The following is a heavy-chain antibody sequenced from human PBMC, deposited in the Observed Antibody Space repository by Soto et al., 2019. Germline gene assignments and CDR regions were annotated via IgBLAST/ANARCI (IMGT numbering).Heavy chain of an antibody. D-gene: IGHD6-19*01. CDR2: IYHSGFT. CDR1: GDSISSGGYS. J-gene: IGHJ4*02. V-gene: IGHV4-30-2*01. CDR3: ARDMRDGWIFDY. Sequence: QLQLQESASGLVKPSQTLSLTCGVSGDSISSGGYSWNWIRQPPGKGLEWIGYIYHSGFTLYNPSLTSRVTMSVDKSKNQFSLKLSSVTAADTAVYYCARDMRDGWIFDYWGQGILVTVSS.